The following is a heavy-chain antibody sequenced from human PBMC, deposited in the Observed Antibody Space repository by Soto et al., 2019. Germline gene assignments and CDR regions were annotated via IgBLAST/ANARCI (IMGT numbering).Heavy chain of an antibody. D-gene: IGHD3-16*02. Sequence: PSETLSLTCTVSDGSISSYYWSWIRQPPGKGLEWIGYIYYSGSTNYNPSLKSRVTISVDTSKNQFSLKLSSVTAADTAVYYCARRIMITFGGVIVRDAFDIWGQGTMVTVS. CDR1: DGSISSYY. CDR2: IYYSGST. CDR3: ARRIMITFGGVIVRDAFDI. J-gene: IGHJ3*02. V-gene: IGHV4-59*01.